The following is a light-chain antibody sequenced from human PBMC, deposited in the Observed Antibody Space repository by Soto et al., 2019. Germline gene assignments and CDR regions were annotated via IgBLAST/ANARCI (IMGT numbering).Light chain of an antibody. CDR3: QAWDITTAAVV. V-gene: IGLV3-1*01. J-gene: IGLJ2*01. Sequence: SYELTQPPSVSVSPGQTASITCSGEKLGDKSACWYQQRPGQSPVLVIYQNTQRPSGIPERFSGSDSGNTATLTISGTQAMDEADYYCQAWDITTAAVVFGGGTKVTVL. CDR1: KLGDKS. CDR2: QNT.